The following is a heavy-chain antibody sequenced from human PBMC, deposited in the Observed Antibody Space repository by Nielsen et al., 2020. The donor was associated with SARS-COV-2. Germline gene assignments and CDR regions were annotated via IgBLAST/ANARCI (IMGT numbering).Heavy chain of an antibody. J-gene: IGHJ6*02. V-gene: IGHV1-46*01. CDR2: INPSGGST. Sequence: ASVKVSCKASGYTFTSYYMHWVRQAPGQGLEWMVIINPSGGSTSYAQKFQGRVTMTTDTSTNKVYMELSSLRSEDTAVYYCAREDYYDSSGQYYYYGMDVWGQGTTVSVSS. CDR3: AREDYYDSSGQYYYYGMDV. D-gene: IGHD3-22*01. CDR1: GYTFTSYY.